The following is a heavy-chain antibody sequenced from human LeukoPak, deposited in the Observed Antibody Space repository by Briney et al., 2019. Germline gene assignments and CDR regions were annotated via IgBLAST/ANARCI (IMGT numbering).Heavy chain of an antibody. D-gene: IGHD2-2*01. CDR1: GGTFSSYA. CDR2: IIPIFGTA. CDR3: AREVVPAAMGGFYYYYMDV. Sequence: SVKVSCKASGGTFSSYAISWVRQAPGQGLEWMGGIIPIFGTANYAQKFQGRVTITADESTSTAYMELSSLRSEDTAVYYCAREVVPAAMGGFYYYYMDVWGKGTTVTISS. J-gene: IGHJ6*03. V-gene: IGHV1-69*01.